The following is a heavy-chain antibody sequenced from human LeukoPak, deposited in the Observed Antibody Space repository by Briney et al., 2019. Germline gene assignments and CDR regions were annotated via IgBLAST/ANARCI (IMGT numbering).Heavy chain of an antibody. CDR1: GFTFSSYG. CDR3: AKDYYYDSSGQDY. D-gene: IGHD3-22*01. CDR2: IRYEGSNK. J-gene: IGHJ4*02. V-gene: IGHV3-30*02. Sequence: GGSLRLSCAASGFTFSSYGMHWVRQAPGKGLEWVAFIRYEGSNKYYADSVKGRFTISRDNSKNTLYLQMNSLRAEDTAVYYCAKDYYYDSSGQDYWGQGTLVTVSS.